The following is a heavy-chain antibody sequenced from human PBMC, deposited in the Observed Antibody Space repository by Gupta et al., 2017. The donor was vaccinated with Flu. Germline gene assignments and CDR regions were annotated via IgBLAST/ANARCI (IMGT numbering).Heavy chain of an antibody. CDR3: PRLLAGTWFDP. D-gene: IGHD3-3*02. J-gene: IGHJ5*02. CDR2: ISKGGGAS. V-gene: IGHV3-23*01. CDR1: NQD. Sequence: NQDMTWIRQAPGKGLEWVSSISKGGGASYFADSVKGRFSISRDNSKNTLYLQMHSLRSDDTAIYYCPRLLAGTWFDPWGQGTLVTVSS.